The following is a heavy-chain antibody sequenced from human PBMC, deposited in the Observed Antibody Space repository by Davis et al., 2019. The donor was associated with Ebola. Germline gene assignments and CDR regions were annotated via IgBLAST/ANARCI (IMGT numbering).Heavy chain of an antibody. CDR2: IKHDGSEE. J-gene: IGHJ4*02. V-gene: IGHV3-7*01. D-gene: IGHD3-3*01. Sequence: PGGSLRLSCAASGFTFSDYYMSWIRQAPGKGLEWVANIKHDGSEEYYVGSVRGRFTISRDNAKNSLYLQMNSLRAEDTAVYYCARDIAYDYDFWSGYPSVWGWGRGTLVTVSS. CDR3: ARDIAYDYDFWSGYPSVWG. CDR1: GFTFSDYY.